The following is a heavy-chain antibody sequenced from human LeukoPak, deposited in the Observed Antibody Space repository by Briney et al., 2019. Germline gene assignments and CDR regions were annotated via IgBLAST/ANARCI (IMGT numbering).Heavy chain of an antibody. CDR3: ARGIGPMVISPFDY. D-gene: IGHD4-23*01. J-gene: IGHJ4*02. V-gene: IGHV3-33*01. CDR2: IWYDGSNK. Sequence: GGSLRLSCAASGFTLSSYGMHWVRQAPGKGLEWVAVIWYDGSNKYYADSVKGRFTISRDNSKNTLYLQMNSLRAEDTAVYYCARGIGPMVISPFDYWGQGTLVTVSS. CDR1: GFTLSSYG.